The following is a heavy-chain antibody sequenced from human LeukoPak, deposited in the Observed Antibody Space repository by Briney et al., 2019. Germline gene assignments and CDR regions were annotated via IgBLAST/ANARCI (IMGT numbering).Heavy chain of an antibody. Sequence: GGFLRLSCEVSGFTFETCWMSWVRQAPGKGLEWVANIDEDGNEEHYVRSVKGRFTISRDNAKNLVYLQMNSRRVNDTYVYYCTRGETMDFWDKGTTVTLSS. CDR1: GFTFETCW. D-gene: IGHD5-24*01. V-gene: IGHV3-7*01. CDR3: TRGETMDF. CDR2: IDEDGNEE. J-gene: IGHJ6*03.